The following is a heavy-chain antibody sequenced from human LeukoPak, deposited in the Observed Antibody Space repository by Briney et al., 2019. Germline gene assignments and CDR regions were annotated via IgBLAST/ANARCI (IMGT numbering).Heavy chain of an antibody. V-gene: IGHV4-34*01. D-gene: IGHD1-26*01. J-gene: IGHJ6*02. Sequence: SETLSLTCAVYGGSFSGYYWSWIRQPPGKGLEWIGEINHSGSTNYNPSLKSRVTISVDTSKNQFSLKLSSVTAADTAVYYCARGYSGSPGTYYYYGMDVWGQGTTVTVSS. CDR1: GGSFSGYY. CDR2: INHSGST. CDR3: ARGYSGSPGTYYYYGMDV.